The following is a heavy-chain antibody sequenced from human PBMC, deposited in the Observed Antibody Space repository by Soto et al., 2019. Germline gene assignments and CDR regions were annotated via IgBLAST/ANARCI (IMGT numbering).Heavy chain of an antibody. CDR3: ARGPTVVRGD. V-gene: IGHV3-48*03. Sequence: SLRLSCSASVFTFSSYEMNWFRQAPGKGLGWVSYISSGGSTMYYADSVEGRFTISRDNAKNSLYLQMNSLRAEDTAVYYCARGPTVVRGDWGQGTLVTVSS. D-gene: IGHD4-17*01. CDR1: VFTFSSYE. J-gene: IGHJ4*02. CDR2: ISSGGSTM.